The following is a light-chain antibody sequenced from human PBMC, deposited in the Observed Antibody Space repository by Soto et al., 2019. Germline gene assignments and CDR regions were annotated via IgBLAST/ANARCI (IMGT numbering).Light chain of an antibody. CDR2: GDS. CDR3: QSYDSSLSGVV. J-gene: IGLJ2*01. V-gene: IGLV1-40*01. CDR1: SSNVGAGYD. Sequence: QSVLTQPPSVSGAPGQRVPISCTGSSSNVGAGYDVHWYQQLPGTAPKLLMYGDSNRPSGVPDRFSGSKSGTSASLAITGLQAEDEADYYCQSYDSSLSGVVFGGGTKLTVL.